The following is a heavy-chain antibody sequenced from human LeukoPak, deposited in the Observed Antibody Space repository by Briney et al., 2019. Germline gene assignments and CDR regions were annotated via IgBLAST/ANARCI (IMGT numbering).Heavy chain of an antibody. V-gene: IGHV3-48*01. Sequence: GGSLRLSCAASGFTFSSYSMNWVRQAPGKGLEWVSYISSSSTIYYADSVKGRFTISRDNAKNPLYLQMNSLRAEDTAVYYCARLGLVRNFDYWGQGTLVTVSS. D-gene: IGHD3/OR15-3a*01. CDR2: ISSSSTI. CDR3: ARLGLVRNFDY. J-gene: IGHJ4*02. CDR1: GFTFSSYS.